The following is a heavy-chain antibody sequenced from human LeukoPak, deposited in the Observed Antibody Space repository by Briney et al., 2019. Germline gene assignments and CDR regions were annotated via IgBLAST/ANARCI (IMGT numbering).Heavy chain of an antibody. D-gene: IGHD2-15*01. CDR3: ATSLDIVVVVAATGYFDY. CDR2: ISSSSSTI. Sequence: GGSLRLSCAASGLTFSSYSMNWVRQAPGKGLEWVSYISSSSSTIYYADSVKGRFTISRDNAKNSLYLQMNSLRDEDTAAYYCATSLDIVVVVAATGYFDYWGQGTLVTVSS. J-gene: IGHJ4*02. V-gene: IGHV3-48*02. CDR1: GLTFSSYS.